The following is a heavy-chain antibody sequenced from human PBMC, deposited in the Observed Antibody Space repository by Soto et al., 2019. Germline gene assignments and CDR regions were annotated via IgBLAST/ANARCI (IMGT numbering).Heavy chain of an antibody. CDR3: ARVIAVAGEQYFDY. V-gene: IGHV1-18*01. J-gene: IGHJ4*02. Sequence: GASVKVSCKASGYTFTSYGISWVRQAPGQGLEWMGWISAYNGNTNYAQKLQGRVTMTTDTSTSTAYMELRSLRSDDTAVYYCARVIAVAGEQYFDYWGQGTMVTGSS. CDR2: ISAYNGNT. CDR1: GYTFTSYG. D-gene: IGHD6-19*01.